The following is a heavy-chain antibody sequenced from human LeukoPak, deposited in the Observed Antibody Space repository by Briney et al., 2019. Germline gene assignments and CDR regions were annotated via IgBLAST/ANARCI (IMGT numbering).Heavy chain of an antibody. CDR2: IYYSGST. CDR3: ARDLGYYDSSGYPGDQH. D-gene: IGHD3-22*01. Sequence: SETLSLTCTVSGGSISSSSYYWGWIRQPPGKGLEWIGSIYYSGSTYYNPSLKSRVTISVDTSKNQFSLKLSSVTAADTAVYYCARDLGYYDSSGYPGDQHWGQGTLVTVSS. V-gene: IGHV4-39*07. J-gene: IGHJ1*01. CDR1: GGSISSSSYY.